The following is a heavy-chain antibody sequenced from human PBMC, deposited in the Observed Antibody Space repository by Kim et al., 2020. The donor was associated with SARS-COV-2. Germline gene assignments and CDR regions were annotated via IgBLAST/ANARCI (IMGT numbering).Heavy chain of an antibody. CDR2: IYYSGST. J-gene: IGHJ6*02. V-gene: IGHV4-59*01. Sequence: SETLSLTCTVSGDSISSYYWSWIRQPPGKRLEWIGYIYYSGSTNYNPSLKSRVTISVDTSKNQFSLKLTSATAADTAVYYCAGFRLNSGRHYGYTYYGMDVWGQGTTVTVSS. CDR3: AGFRLNSGRHYGYTYYGMDV. D-gene: IGHD1-26*01. CDR1: GDSISSYY.